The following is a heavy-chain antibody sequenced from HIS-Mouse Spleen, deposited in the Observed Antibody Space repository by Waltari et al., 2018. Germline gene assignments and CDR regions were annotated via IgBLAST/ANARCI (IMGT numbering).Heavy chain of an antibody. CDR2: SYYSGST. CDR1: GSSISRSSYY. CDR3: AREIPYSSSWYDWYFDL. V-gene: IGHV4-39*07. Sequence: QLQLQESGPGLVKPSETLSLTCTVPGSSISRSSYYWGWIRQPPGKGLEWVGSSYYSGSTYYNPSLKSRVTISVDTSKNQFSLKLSSVTAADTAVYYCAREIPYSSSWYDWYFDLWGRGTLVTVSS. J-gene: IGHJ2*01. D-gene: IGHD6-13*01.